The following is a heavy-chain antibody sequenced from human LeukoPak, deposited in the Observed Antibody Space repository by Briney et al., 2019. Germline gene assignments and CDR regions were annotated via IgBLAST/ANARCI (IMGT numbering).Heavy chain of an antibody. D-gene: IGHD6-13*01. V-gene: IGHV3-23*01. CDR1: GFTFSSYA. CDR2: ISGSGGST. CDR3: AKDTPIIAAAGTSDPVFDY. Sequence: PGGSLRLSCAASGFTFSSYAMSWVRQAPGKGLEWVSVISGSGGSTYYADSVKGRFTISRDNSKNTLYLQMNSLRAEDTAVYYCAKDTPIIAAAGTSDPVFDYWGQGTLVTVSP. J-gene: IGHJ4*02.